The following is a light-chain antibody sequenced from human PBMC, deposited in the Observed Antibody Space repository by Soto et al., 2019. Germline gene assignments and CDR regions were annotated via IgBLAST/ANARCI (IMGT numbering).Light chain of an antibody. V-gene: IGKV2-28*01. Sequence: IVMTQSPLSLPVTPGEPASFSCRSSQSLLHSNVYNYLDWYLQKPGQSPQLLIYLGSNRASGVPDRFSGSGSGTEFTLKITGVEAEDVGLYYCMQALQPPITFAHGTLLEIK. CDR3: MQALQPPIT. CDR2: LGS. CDR1: QSLLHSNVYNY. J-gene: IGKJ5*01.